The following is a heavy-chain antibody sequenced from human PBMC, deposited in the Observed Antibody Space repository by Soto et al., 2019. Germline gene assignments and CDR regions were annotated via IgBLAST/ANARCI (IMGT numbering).Heavy chain of an antibody. V-gene: IGHV3-30-3*01. Sequence: PGGSLRLSCAASGFTFSSYAMHWVRQAPGKGLEWVAVISYDGSNKYYADSVKGRFTISRDNPKNTLYLQMNSLRAEDTAVYYCARDYLQATYYYYYGMDVWGQGTTVTVSS. CDR2: ISYDGSNK. CDR1: GFTFSSYA. CDR3: ARDYLQATYYYYYGMDV. D-gene: IGHD5-12*01. J-gene: IGHJ6*02.